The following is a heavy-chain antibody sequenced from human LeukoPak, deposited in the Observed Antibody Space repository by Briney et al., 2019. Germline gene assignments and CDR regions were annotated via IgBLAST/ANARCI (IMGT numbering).Heavy chain of an antibody. V-gene: IGHV3-21*01. J-gene: IGHJ3*02. CDR3: ARDGYYLDAFDI. CDR2: ISSSSSYI. CDR1: GFTFSSYS. D-gene: IGHD3-22*01. Sequence: PGGSLRLSCAASGFTFSSYSMNWVRQAPGKGLEWVSSISSSSSYIYYADSVKGRFTISRDNAKNSLYLQMNGLRAEDTAVYYCARDGYYLDAFDIWGQGTMVTVSS.